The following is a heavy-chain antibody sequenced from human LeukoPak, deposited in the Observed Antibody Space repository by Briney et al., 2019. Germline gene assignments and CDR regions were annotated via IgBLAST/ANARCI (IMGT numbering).Heavy chain of an antibody. V-gene: IGHV3-21*01. J-gene: IGHJ4*02. D-gene: IGHD1-26*01. Sequence: GGFLRLSCAASGFTFSSYSMTRVRQAPGKGLEWVSSISSSSSYIYYADSVKGRFTISRDNAKNSLYLQMNSLRAEDTAVYYCARGSSSGSYYGKVDSVDYWGQGTLVTVSS. CDR2: ISSSSSYI. CDR1: GFTFSSYS. CDR3: ARGSSSGSYYGKVDSVDY.